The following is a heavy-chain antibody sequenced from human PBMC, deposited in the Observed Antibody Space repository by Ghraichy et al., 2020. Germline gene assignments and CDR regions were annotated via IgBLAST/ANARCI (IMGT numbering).Heavy chain of an antibody. J-gene: IGHJ4*02. D-gene: IGHD6-19*01. CDR1: GFNFSSYA. CDR2: ISVSGGST. V-gene: IGHV3-23*01. CDR3: AKEGGAYSSGWYFDY. Sequence: GGSLRLSCAASGFNFSSYAMSWVRQAPGKGLEWVSAISVSGGSTYYADSVKGRFTISRDNSKNTLYLQMNSLRAEDTAVYYCAKEGGAYSSGWYFDYWGQGTLVTVSS.